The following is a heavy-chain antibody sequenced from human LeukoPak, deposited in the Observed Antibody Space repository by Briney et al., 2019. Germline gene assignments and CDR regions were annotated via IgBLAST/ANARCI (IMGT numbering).Heavy chain of an antibody. D-gene: IGHD2-8*02. CDR3: AREVVLGAFDI. CDR2: ISYDGSNK. V-gene: IGHV3-30-3*01. Sequence: GSLRLSCAASGFTFSSYAMHWVRQAPGKGLEWVAVISYDGSNKYYADSVKGRFTISRDNSKNTLYLQMNSLRAEDTAVYYCAREVVLGAFDIWGQGTMVTVSS. CDR1: GFTFSSYA. J-gene: IGHJ3*02.